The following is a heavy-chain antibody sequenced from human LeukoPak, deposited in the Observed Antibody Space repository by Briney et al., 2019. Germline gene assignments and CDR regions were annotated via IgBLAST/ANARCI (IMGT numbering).Heavy chain of an antibody. CDR2: ILYDGSNK. V-gene: IGHV3-30*02. D-gene: IGHD2-2*01. CDR3: AKKGFCNSGSCYGVFDY. CDR1: GFTFSHYG. Sequence: WGSLRLSCAASGFTFSHYGMHWVRQAPCKGLEWVAFILYDGSNKYYADSVKGRFTISRDNSKNTLDLQMNSLRAEDTAVYYCAKKGFCNSGSCYGVFDYWGQGTLVTVSS. J-gene: IGHJ4*02.